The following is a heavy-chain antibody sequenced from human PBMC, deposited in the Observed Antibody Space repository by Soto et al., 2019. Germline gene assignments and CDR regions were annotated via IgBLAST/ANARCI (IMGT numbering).Heavy chain of an antibody. J-gene: IGHJ2*01. D-gene: IGHD4-4*01. CDR2: ISYDGSNK. V-gene: IGHV3-30*01. CDR1: GFTFSSYA. Sequence: QVQLVESGGGVVQPGRSLRLSCAASGFTFSSYAMHWVRQAPGKGLEWVAVISYDGSNKYYADSVKGRFTISRDNSKNTLYLRMNILRAEDTAVYYWARPLWRDDYNWGYFDLWGRGTLVTVSS. CDR3: ARPLWRDDYNWGYFDL.